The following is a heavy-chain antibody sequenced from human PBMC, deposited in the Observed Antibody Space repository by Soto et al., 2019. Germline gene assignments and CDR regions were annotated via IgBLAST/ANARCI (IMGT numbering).Heavy chain of an antibody. CDR1: GGTFSSYA. CDR3: ARDAPGIAAAGTTGFDP. Sequence: SVKVSCKASGGTFSSYAISWVRQAPGQGLEWMGGIIPIFGTANYAQKFQGRVTITADESTSTAYMELSSLRSEDTAVYYCARDAPGIAAAGTTGFDPWGQGTLVTVSS. V-gene: IGHV1-69*13. D-gene: IGHD6-13*01. CDR2: IIPIFGTA. J-gene: IGHJ5*02.